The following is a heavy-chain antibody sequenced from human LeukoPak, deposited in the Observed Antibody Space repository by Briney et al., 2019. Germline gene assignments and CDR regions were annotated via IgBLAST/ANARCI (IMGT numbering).Heavy chain of an antibody. CDR1: GGSISSHY. V-gene: IGHV4-59*11. J-gene: IGHJ4*02. Sequence: SETLSLTCTVSGGSISSHYWSWNRQPPGKRLEWIGYIYYSGSTNYNPSLKSRVTISVDTSKNQFSLKLSSVTAADTAVYYCARDGVYDFWSGLFVLWGQGTLVTVSS. CDR2: IYYSGST. CDR3: ARDGVYDFWSGLFVL. D-gene: IGHD3-3*01.